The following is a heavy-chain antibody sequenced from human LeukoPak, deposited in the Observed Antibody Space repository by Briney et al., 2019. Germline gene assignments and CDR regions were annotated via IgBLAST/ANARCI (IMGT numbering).Heavy chain of an antibody. CDR2: ISGSGDST. J-gene: IGHJ4*02. CDR3: AKDVRGSGTYWDY. CDR1: GFSFSSYA. Sequence: GGSLRLSCAASGFSFSSYAMTWVRQAPGKGLEWASAISGSGDSTYDADSVKGRFTISRDNSKNTLYLQMKSLRAEDTAVYCCAKDVRGSGTYWDYWGQGTLVTVSS. D-gene: IGHD1-26*01. V-gene: IGHV3-23*01.